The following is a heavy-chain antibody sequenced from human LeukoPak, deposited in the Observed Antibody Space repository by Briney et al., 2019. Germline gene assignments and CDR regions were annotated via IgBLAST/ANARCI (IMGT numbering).Heavy chain of an antibody. J-gene: IGHJ4*02. CDR3: ARETGTTLPYCFDY. CDR2: IYTSGST. V-gene: IGHV4-61*02. Sequence: KTSETLSLTCTVSGGSISSGSYYWSWIRQPAGKGLEWIGRIYTSGSTNYNPSLKSRVTISVDTSKNQFSLKLSSVTAADTAVYYCARETGTTLPYCFDYWGQGTLVTVSS. CDR1: GGSISSGSYY. D-gene: IGHD1-1*01.